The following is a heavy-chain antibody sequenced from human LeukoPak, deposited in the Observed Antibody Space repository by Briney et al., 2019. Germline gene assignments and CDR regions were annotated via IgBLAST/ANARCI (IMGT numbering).Heavy chain of an antibody. CDR1: GFTFSGYS. CDR2: ISTSSSNI. D-gene: IGHD3-16*02. J-gene: IGHJ4*02. Sequence: GGSLRLSCAASGFTFSGYSMNWVRQAPGKGLEWVSSISTSSSNIYYADSVKGRFPMPRNNAKNSLYLQLNSLRAEDPAVYYCARVGLSYYFDYWGQGTQVTVSA. V-gene: IGHV3-21*01. CDR3: ARVGLSYYFDY.